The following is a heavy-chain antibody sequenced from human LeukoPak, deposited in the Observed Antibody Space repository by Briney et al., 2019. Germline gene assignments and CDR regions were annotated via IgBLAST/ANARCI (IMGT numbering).Heavy chain of an antibody. D-gene: IGHD6-13*01. CDR2: ISYDGSNK. V-gene: IGHV3-30*18. CDR3: AKRSGYSSSWSQIDY. J-gene: IGHJ4*02. Sequence: GGSLRLSCAASGFTFSSYGMHWVRQAPGKGLEWVAVISYDGSNKYYADYVKGRFTISRDNSKNTLYLQMNSLRAEGTAVYYCAKRSGYSSSWSQIDYWGQGTLVTVSS. CDR1: GFTFSSYG.